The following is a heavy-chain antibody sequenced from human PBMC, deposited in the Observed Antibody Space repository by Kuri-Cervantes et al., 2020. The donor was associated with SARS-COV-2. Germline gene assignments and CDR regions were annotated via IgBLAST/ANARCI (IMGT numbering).Heavy chain of an antibody. V-gene: IGHV1-18*04. CDR1: GYTFTNYY. CDR2: ISAYNGNT. D-gene: IGHD1-14*01. Sequence: ASVKVSCKASGYTFTNYYVHWVRQAPGQGLEWMGWISAYNGNTNYAQKLQGRVTMTTDTSTSTAYMELRSLRSDDTAVYYCARYWVTTDFDYWGQGTLVTVSS. J-gene: IGHJ4*02. CDR3: ARYWVTTDFDY.